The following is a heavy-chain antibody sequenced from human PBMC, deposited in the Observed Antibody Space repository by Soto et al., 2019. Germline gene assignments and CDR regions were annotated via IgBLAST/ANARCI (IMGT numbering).Heavy chain of an antibody. J-gene: IGHJ6*02. CDR1: GFTFSNYN. CDR3: ARESYSFYGMDV. V-gene: IGHV3-21*01. CDR2: ISSNSGDR. D-gene: IGHD4-4*01. Sequence: VQLVESGGGLVKPGGSLRLSCAASGFTFSNYNINWVRQAPGKGLEWVSSISSNSGDRNYADAVKGRFTISRDNDKKSLYLQMNSLSAEDTALYYCARESYSFYGMDVWGQGTTVTVSS.